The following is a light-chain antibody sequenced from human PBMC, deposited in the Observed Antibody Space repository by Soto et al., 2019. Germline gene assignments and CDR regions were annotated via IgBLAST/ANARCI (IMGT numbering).Light chain of an antibody. CDR3: QQYGSSPQYT. J-gene: IGKJ2*01. CDR2: GAS. Sequence: EIVLTQSPGTLSLSPGERATLSCMASQSVSSSYLAWYQQQPGQAPRLLIYGASSRATGIPDRFIGSGSGTSFTLPISRLETEDFEVYYCQQYGSSPQYTFGQGTKLEIK. V-gene: IGKV3-20*01. CDR1: QSVSSSY.